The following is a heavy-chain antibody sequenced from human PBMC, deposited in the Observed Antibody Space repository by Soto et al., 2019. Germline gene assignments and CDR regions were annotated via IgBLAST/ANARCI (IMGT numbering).Heavy chain of an antibody. D-gene: IGHD1-26*01. Sequence: EVQLLESGGGLVQPGGSLRLSCAASGFTFSSYAMRWVLQAPVKGLEWVSAISGSGGSTYSADSVKGRFTISRDNSKNTLYLQKNSLRAEDTAVYYCARRGSGSYYDYWGQGTLVTVSS. V-gene: IGHV3-23*01. CDR1: GFTFSSYA. J-gene: IGHJ4*02. CDR2: ISGSGGST. CDR3: ARRGSGSYYDY.